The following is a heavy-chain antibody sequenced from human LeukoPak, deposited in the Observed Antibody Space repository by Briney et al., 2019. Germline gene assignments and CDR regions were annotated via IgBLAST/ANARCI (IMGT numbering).Heavy chain of an antibody. CDR1: GFTFSSYA. CDR3: AKETYSNYPPDY. D-gene: IGHD4-11*01. J-gene: IGHJ4*02. V-gene: IGHV3-23*01. CDR2: IRGSGGST. Sequence: QPGGSLRLSCAASGFTFSSYAMSWVRQAPGKGLEWVSAIRGSGGSTYYADRVKGRFTISRDNSKHTLYLQMNSLRAEDTAVYYCAKETYSNYPPDYWGEGALVSDSS.